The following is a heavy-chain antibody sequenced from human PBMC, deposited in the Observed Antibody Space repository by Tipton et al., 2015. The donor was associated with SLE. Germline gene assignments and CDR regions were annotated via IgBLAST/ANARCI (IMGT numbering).Heavy chain of an antibody. V-gene: IGHV4-34*01. CDR3: ARGPILQWLGGDAFDI. D-gene: IGHD6-19*01. CDR1: GFTFSDYY. Sequence: LRLSCAASGFTFSDYYMSWIRQAPGKGLEWIGEINHSGSTNYNPSLKSRVTISVDTSKNQFSLKLSSVTAADTAVYYCARGPILQWLGGDAFDIWGQGKMVTVSS. CDR2: INHSGST. J-gene: IGHJ3*02.